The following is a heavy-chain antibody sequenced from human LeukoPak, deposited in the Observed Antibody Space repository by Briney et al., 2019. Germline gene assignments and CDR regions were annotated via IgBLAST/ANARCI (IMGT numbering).Heavy chain of an antibody. J-gene: IGHJ5*01. Sequence: SETLSLTCTVPGGSITSNYHYCGWIRQPPGKGLEWMGNIYHGGPTYYSPSLQSRITISVDTSKNQFYLKLRSVTAADTAVYYCARLLCSSYYSVDSWGQGTLVTVSS. D-gene: IGHD3-22*01. CDR3: ARLLCSSYYSVDS. CDR2: IYHGGPT. CDR1: GGSITSNYHY. V-gene: IGHV4-39*01.